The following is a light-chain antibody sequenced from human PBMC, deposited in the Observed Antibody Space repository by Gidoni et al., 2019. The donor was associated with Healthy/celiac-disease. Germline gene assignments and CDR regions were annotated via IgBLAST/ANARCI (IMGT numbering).Light chain of an antibody. Sequence: QSALPQPASVSGSPGQSLTISCTGTSSDVGSYNLVSWYQQHPGKAPKLMIYEGSKRPSGVSNRFSGSKSGNTASLTISGLQAEDEADYYCCSYAGSSYVFGTGTKVTVL. J-gene: IGLJ1*01. CDR1: SSDVGSYNL. CDR3: CSYAGSSYV. CDR2: EGS. V-gene: IGLV2-23*01.